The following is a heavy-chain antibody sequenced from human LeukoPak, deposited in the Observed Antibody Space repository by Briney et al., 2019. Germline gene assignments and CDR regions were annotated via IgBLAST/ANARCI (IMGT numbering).Heavy chain of an antibody. Sequence: ASVKVSCKASGYTFPSYDINWVRQATGQGLEWMGWMNPNSGNTGYAQKFQGRVTMTRSTSLSTAYMELSSLRSEDTAVYYCARDPGAGYFDYWGQGTLFTVSS. CDR1: GYTFPSYD. D-gene: IGHD6-19*01. V-gene: IGHV1-8*01. CDR2: MNPNSGNT. J-gene: IGHJ4*02. CDR3: ARDPGAGYFDY.